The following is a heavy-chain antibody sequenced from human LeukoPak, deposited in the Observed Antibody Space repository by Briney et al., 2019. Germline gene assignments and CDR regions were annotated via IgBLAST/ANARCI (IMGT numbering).Heavy chain of an antibody. Sequence: AGGSLRLSCTASGFTFGDYAMSWVRQAPGKGLEWVGFIRSKAYGGTTEYAASVKGRFTISRDDSKSIAYLQMNSLKTEDTAVYYCTRALDYDFWSGFGGGLYNWFDPWGQGTLVTVSS. CDR2: IRSKAYGGTT. CDR3: TRALDYDFWSGFGGGLYNWFDP. V-gene: IGHV3-49*04. J-gene: IGHJ5*02. CDR1: GFTFGDYA. D-gene: IGHD3-3*01.